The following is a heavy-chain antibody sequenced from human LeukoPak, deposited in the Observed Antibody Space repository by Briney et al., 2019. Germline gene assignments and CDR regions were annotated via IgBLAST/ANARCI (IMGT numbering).Heavy chain of an antibody. CDR2: ISYDGSNK. Sequence: GGSLRLSCAASGFTFSSYAMHWVRQAPGKGLEWVAVISYDGSNKYYADSVKGRFTISRDNSKNTLYLQMNSLRAEDTAVYYCARDDRYYDSSDYWGQGTLVTVSS. CDR3: ARDDRYYDSSDY. CDR1: GFTFSSYA. D-gene: IGHD3-22*01. J-gene: IGHJ4*02. V-gene: IGHV3-30*04.